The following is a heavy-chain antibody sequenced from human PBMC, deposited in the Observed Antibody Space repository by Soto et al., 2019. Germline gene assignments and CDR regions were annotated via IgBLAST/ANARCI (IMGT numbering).Heavy chain of an antibody. V-gene: IGHV1-2*04. J-gene: IGHJ4*02. Sequence: ASVKVSCKASGYTFTGYYMHWVRQAPGQGLEWMGWINPNSGGTNYAQKFQGWVTMTRDTSISTAYMELGRLRSDDTAVYYCARDVGDFIVGAVFDYWGQGTLVTVSS. CDR2: INPNSGGT. CDR3: ARDVGDFIVGAVFDY. D-gene: IGHD1-26*01. CDR1: GYTFTGYY.